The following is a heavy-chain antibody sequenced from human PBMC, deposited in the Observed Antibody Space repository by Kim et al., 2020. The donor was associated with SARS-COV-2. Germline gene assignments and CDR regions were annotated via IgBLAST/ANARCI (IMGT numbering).Heavy chain of an antibody. D-gene: IGHD6-13*01. Sequence: SETLSLTCTVSGGSISSSSYYWGWIRQPPGKGLEWIGSIFYSGTTYYNPSLRSRVTISVDTAKNQFSLKLSSVSAADTAVYYCARHPLTPYSSSWFDYWGQGTLVTVSS. CDR1: GGSISSSSYY. J-gene: IGHJ4*02. V-gene: IGHV4-39*01. CDR3: ARHPLTPYSSSWFDY. CDR2: IFYSGTT.